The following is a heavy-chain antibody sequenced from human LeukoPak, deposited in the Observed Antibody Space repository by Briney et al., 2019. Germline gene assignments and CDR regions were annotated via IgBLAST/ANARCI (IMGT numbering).Heavy chain of an antibody. Sequence: ASVKVSCKASGYTFTSYGISGVRQAPGQGLEWMGWISAYNGNTNYAQKLQGRVTMTRDTSTSTVYMELSSLRSEDTAVYYCARVGPLETGFDYWGQGTLVTVSS. CDR1: GYTFTSYG. CDR3: ARVGPLETGFDY. V-gene: IGHV1-18*01. J-gene: IGHJ4*02. D-gene: IGHD1-1*01. CDR2: ISAYNGNT.